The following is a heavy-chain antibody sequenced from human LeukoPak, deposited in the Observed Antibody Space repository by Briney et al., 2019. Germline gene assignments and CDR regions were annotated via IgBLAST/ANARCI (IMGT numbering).Heavy chain of an antibody. J-gene: IGHJ3*02. CDR1: GFTFSSYS. D-gene: IGHD3-22*01. CDR3: ARGSITMIVDHAFDI. V-gene: IGHV3-48*01. Sequence: GGSLRLSCAASGFTFSSYSMNWVRQAPGKGLEWVSYISSSSSIFYADSVKGRFTISRDNSKNTLYLQMNSLRAEDTAVYYCARGSITMIVDHAFDIWGQGTMVTVSS. CDR2: ISSSSSI.